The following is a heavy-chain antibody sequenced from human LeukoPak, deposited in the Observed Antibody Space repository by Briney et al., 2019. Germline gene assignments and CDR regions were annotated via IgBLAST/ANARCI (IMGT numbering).Heavy chain of an antibody. CDR2: IYPGDSDT. CDR1: GYRFTNYW. Sequence: GESLKISCKGSGYRFTNYWIAWVRQMPGKGLEWMGIIYPGDSDTTYSPSFQGRVTISADKSISTAYLQWSSLKASDTAVYYCLVVVPAAIDHWGQGTLVTVSS. CDR3: LVVVPAAIDH. V-gene: IGHV5-51*01. J-gene: IGHJ4*02. D-gene: IGHD2-2*01.